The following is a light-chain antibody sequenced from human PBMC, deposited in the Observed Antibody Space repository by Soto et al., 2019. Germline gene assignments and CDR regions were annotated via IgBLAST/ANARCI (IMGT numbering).Light chain of an antibody. Sequence: QSVLSQPRSMSESPGQSVTISCSGTSRDVGAYKYVSWYQHHPGKAPKLMIYDVTRRPSGVPDRFSGSKSGNTASLTISGLQTEDEADYYCCSHAGGYTWVFGGGTQLTVL. V-gene: IGLV2-11*01. CDR1: SRDVGAYKY. J-gene: IGLJ3*02. CDR3: CSHAGGYTWV. CDR2: DVT.